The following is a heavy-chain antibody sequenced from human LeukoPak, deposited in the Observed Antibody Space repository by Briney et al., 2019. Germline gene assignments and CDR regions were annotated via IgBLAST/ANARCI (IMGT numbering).Heavy chain of an antibody. V-gene: IGHV3-21*01. Sequence: PGGSLRLSCNASGFAFSGYAMSWVRQAPGKGLEWVSSIISSSLDIDYADSVKGRFTISRDNAKNSLYLQMNSLRAEDTAVYYCAKDRSGPAEHWGQGTLVTVSS. J-gene: IGHJ1*01. CDR2: IISSSLDI. CDR1: GFAFSGYA. CDR3: AKDRSGPAEH.